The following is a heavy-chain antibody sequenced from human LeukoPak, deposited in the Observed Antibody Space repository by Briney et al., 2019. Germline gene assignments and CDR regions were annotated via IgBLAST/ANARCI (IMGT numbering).Heavy chain of an antibody. Sequence: SVKVSCKASGGTFSSYAISWVRPAPGQGLEWMGGIIPIFGTANYAQKFQGSVPITADESTSTAYMELSSLRSEDTAVYYCARQELHISGLRYWGQGTLVTVSS. CDR3: ARQELHISGLRY. CDR2: IIPIFGTA. V-gene: IGHV1-69*01. J-gene: IGHJ4*02. CDR1: GGTFSSYA. D-gene: IGHD1-14*01.